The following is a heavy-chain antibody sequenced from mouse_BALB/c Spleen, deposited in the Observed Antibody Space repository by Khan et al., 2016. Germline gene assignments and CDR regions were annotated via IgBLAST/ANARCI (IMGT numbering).Heavy chain of an antibody. D-gene: IGHD1-1*01. J-gene: IGHJ2*01. CDR1: GYSITSDYA. Sequence: EVQLQESGPGLVKPSQSLSLTCTVTGYSITSDYAWNWIRQFPGNKLEWMGYISHSGSTSYNPSLKSRISITRDTSKNQFFLQLNSVTTEDTATYYCAGDYYGSSYFDYWGQGTTLTVSS. V-gene: IGHV3-2*02. CDR3: AGDYYGSSYFDY. CDR2: ISHSGST.